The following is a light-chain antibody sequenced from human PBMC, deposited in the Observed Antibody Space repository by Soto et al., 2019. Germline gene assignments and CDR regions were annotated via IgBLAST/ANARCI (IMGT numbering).Light chain of an antibody. Sequence: DIQMTQSPSTLSASVGDRVTITCRASQSLSNWLAWYQQKSGKAPKLLIYGASSLESGVPSRFSGSGSGTEFTLTISSLQPDDFATYYCQQYNSYSTFGQGTKVETK. V-gene: IGKV1-5*03. CDR2: GAS. CDR3: QQYNSYST. CDR1: QSLSNW. J-gene: IGKJ1*01.